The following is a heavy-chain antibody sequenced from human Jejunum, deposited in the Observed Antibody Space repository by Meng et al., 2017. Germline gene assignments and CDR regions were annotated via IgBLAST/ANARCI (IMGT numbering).Heavy chain of an antibody. D-gene: IGHD3-22*01. CDR1: GLTFSSYA. CDR2: ISSSGSTI. J-gene: IGHJ4*02. V-gene: IGHV3-48*03. Sequence: GESLKISCEASGLTFSSYAMSWVRQAPGKGLEWVSYISSSGSTIHYADSVKGRFTISRDNANNSLYLQINSLRAEDTAIYYCARDDYHDSSGLGYWGQGTLVTVSS. CDR3: ARDDYHDSSGLGY.